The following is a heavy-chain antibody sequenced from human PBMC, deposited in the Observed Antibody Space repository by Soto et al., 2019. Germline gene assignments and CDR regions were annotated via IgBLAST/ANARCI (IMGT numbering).Heavy chain of an antibody. CDR3: VAHWQVPLYLDP. Sequence: QVQLVQSGAEVKKPGASVKVSCKASGDTFSGYYIHWVRQAPGQGLEWMGWINSSSGGTNYAQKFQGWVTMTRDTSISTAYMELGRLKSDDTAVYYCVAHWQVPLYLDPWGQGTLVTVSS. D-gene: IGHD6-19*01. CDR1: GDTFSGYY. CDR2: INSSSGGT. J-gene: IGHJ5*02. V-gene: IGHV1-2*04.